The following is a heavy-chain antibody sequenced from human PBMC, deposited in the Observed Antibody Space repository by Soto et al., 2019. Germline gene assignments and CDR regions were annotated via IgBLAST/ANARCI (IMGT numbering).Heavy chain of an antibody. V-gene: IGHV1-8*01. Sequence: ASVKVSCKASGYTFTSYDINWVRQATGQGLEWMGWMNPNSGNTGYAQKFQGRVTMTRNTSISTAYMELSSLRSEDTAVYYCAREGLRFLEWSASATYYGMDVWGQGTTVTVSS. D-gene: IGHD3-3*01. J-gene: IGHJ6*02. CDR2: MNPNSGNT. CDR1: GYTFTSYD. CDR3: AREGLRFLEWSASATYYGMDV.